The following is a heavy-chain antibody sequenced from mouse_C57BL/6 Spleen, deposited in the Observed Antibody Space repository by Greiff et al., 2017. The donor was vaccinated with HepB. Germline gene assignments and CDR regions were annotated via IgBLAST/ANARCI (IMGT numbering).Heavy chain of an antibody. Sequence: QVQLQQSGAELVKPGASVKISCKASGYAFSSYWMNWVKQRPGKGLEWIGQIYPGDGDTNYNGKFKGKATLTADKSSSTAYMQLSSLTSEDSAVYFCARRYSNEDAMDYWGQGTSVTVSS. CDR2: IYPGDGDT. J-gene: IGHJ4*01. V-gene: IGHV1-80*01. CDR1: GYAFSSYW. CDR3: ARRYSNEDAMDY. D-gene: IGHD2-5*01.